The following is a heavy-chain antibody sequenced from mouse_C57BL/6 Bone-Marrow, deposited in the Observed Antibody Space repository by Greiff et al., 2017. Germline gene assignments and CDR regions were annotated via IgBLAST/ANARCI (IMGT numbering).Heavy chain of an antibody. V-gene: IGHV1-19*01. CDR1: GYTFTDYY. CDR2: INPYNGGT. D-gene: IGHD2-4*01. J-gene: IGHJ4*01. CDR3: ADLCDYDWAMDY. Sequence: EVQLQQSGPVLVKPGASVKMSCKASGYTFTDYYMNWVKQSHGKSLEWIGVINPYNGGTSYNQKFKGKATLTVDKSSSTAYMELNSLTSEDSAVYYCADLCDYDWAMDYWGQGTSVTVSS.